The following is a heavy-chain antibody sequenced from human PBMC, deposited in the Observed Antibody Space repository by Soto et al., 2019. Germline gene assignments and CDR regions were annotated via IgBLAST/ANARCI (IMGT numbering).Heavy chain of an antibody. Sequence: PSETLSLTCTVSGGSISSYYWSWIRQPAGKGLEWIGRIYTSGRTNYNPSLKSRVTMSVDTYKNQFSLKLSSVTAAETAVYYCARVSVAGHNWFDPWGQGTLVTVSS. CDR2: IYTSGRT. D-gene: IGHD6-19*01. CDR1: GGSISSYY. CDR3: ARVSVAGHNWFDP. V-gene: IGHV4-4*07. J-gene: IGHJ5*02.